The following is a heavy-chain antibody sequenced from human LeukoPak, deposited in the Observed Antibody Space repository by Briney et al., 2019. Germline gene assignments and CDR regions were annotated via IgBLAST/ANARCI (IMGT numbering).Heavy chain of an antibody. V-gene: IGHV3-64D*06. CDR2: INYNGDTT. CDR1: GFTFNRYS. CDR3: VRSSGYYDC. Sequence: GGSLRLSCLASGFTFNRYSIYWVRQAPGKGLEHVSGINYNGDTTVYADSVKGRFTIPRDNSINTLYLQMNSLRREDSAVYYCVRSSGYYDCWGQGTLVTVSS. J-gene: IGHJ4*02. D-gene: IGHD3-22*01.